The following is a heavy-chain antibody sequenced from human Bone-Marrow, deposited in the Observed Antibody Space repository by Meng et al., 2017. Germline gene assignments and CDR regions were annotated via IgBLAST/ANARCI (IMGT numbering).Heavy chain of an antibody. CDR3: ARARAAYCGGDCYQIDAFDI. D-gene: IGHD2-21*02. CDR2: IDPKSGDT. Sequence: ASVKVSCKPSGYNFPDYWLHWVRRAPGQGLEWMGRIDPKSGDTHYAQRFQGRVTMTGDTSISTAYMELSGLRSDDTAMYYCARARAAYCGGDCYQIDAFDIWGQGTVVTVSS. J-gene: IGHJ3*02. CDR1: GYNFPDYW. V-gene: IGHV1-2*06.